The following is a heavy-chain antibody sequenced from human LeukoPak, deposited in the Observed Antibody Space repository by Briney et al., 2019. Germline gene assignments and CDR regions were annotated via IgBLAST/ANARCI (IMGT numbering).Heavy chain of an antibody. V-gene: IGHV4-61*01. CDR3: ARVASGYYVFDI. D-gene: IGHD3-3*01. CDR2: IYYSGST. CDR1: GGSVCSGSYY. J-gene: IGHJ3*02. Sequence: KTSETLSLTCTVSGGSVCSGSYYWSWLRQPPGKGLEWIRNIYYSGSTNYNPSPKSRVTISVDTSKNQVSLKLSSVTAAGTAVFYWARVASGYYVFDIWGQGTMVTVSS.